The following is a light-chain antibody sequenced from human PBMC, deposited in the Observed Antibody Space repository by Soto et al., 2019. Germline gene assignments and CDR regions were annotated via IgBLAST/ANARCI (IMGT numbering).Light chain of an antibody. CDR2: EVN. CDR1: SSDVGGYNY. Sequence: QSALTQPPSASGSPGQSVSISCTGTSSDVGGYNYVSWYQQHAGKAPKLMIYEVNQRPSGVPDRFSGSKSGNTASLTVSGLQAEYEADYYSSSYAGTNAFVFGTGTKVTVL. J-gene: IGLJ1*01. V-gene: IGLV2-8*01. CDR3: SSYAGTNAFV.